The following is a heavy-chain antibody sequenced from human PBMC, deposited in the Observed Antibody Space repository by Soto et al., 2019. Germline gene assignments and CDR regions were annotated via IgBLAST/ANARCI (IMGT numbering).Heavy chain of an antibody. J-gene: IGHJ1*01. CDR3: ARDTESNRYND. Sequence: GASVKVSCKASGYTFVDYALHWVRQAPGQGLEWVGWMNPKTGNIKSSHKFEDRVSITRDTATSTAYMELRSLTSDDTAMYYCARDTESNRYNDWGQGTLVTVSS. D-gene: IGHD1-20*01. CDR2: MNPKTGNI. CDR1: GYTFVDYA. V-gene: IGHV1-3*01.